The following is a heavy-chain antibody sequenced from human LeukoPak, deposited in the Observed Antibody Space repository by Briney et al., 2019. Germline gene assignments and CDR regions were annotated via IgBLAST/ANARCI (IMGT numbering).Heavy chain of an antibody. CDR2: MNPNSGNT. CDR3: ARELSSRRSGFNWFDP. CDR1: GYTFTSYD. Sequence: ASVKVSCKASGYTFTSYDINWVRQATGQGLEWMGWMNPNSGNTGYAQKFQGRVTITRNTSISTACMELSSLRSEDTAVYYCARELSSRRSGFNWFDPWGQGTLVTVSS. D-gene: IGHD5-12*01. V-gene: IGHV1-8*03. J-gene: IGHJ5*02.